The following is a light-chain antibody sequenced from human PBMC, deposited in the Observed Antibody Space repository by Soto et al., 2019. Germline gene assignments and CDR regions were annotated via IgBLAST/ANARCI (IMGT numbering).Light chain of an antibody. Sequence: DIQMTQSPSSLSASVGDRVTITCQASQDISNYLNRYQQKPGKAPKLLIYDVSNLETGVPSRFSGSGCRRDFNFTISSLEPEDIATYYCHQYDNVPFTFGPGTNVYIK. V-gene: IGKV1-33*01. J-gene: IGKJ3*01. CDR2: DVS. CDR3: HQYDNVPFT. CDR1: QDISNY.